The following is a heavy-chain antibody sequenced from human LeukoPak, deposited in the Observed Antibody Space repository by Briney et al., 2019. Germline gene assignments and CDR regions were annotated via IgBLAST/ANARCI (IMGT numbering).Heavy chain of an antibody. D-gene: IGHD5-24*01. CDR1: GGSISTFY. CDR2: VYYSGST. Sequence: SETLSLTCTVSGGSISTFYWNWIRQSPGKGLEWIGYVYYSGSTNYNPSLRSRLTISVDTSKNQFSLTLTSVTAADTAVYYCARYARRDGYNSPFDYWGQGTLVTVSS. CDR3: ARYARRDGYNSPFDY. V-gene: IGHV4-59*13. J-gene: IGHJ4*02.